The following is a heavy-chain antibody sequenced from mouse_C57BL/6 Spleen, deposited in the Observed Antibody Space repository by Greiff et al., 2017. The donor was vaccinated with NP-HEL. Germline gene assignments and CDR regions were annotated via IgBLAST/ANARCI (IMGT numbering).Heavy chain of an antibody. CDR3: VRFITTVVATNDYFDY. D-gene: IGHD1-1*01. J-gene: IGHJ2*01. CDR2: IDPEDGET. V-gene: IGHV14-2*01. CDR1: GFNIKDYY. Sequence: EVQLQQSGAELVKPGASVKLSCTASGFNIKDYYMHWVKQRTEQGLEWIGRIDPEDGETKYAPKFQGKATITADTSSNTAYLQLSSLTSEDTAVYYCVRFITTVVATNDYFDYWGQGTTLTVSS.